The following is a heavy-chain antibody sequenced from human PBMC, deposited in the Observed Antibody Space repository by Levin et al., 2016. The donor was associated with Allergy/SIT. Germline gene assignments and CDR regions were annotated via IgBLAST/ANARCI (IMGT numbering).Heavy chain of an antibody. CDR3: ARDLRNGYSSSSFYGMDV. Sequence: SETLSLTCTVSGGSISSYYWSWIRQPPGKGLEWIGYIYYSGSTNYNPSLKSRVTISVDTSKNQFSLKLSSVTAADTAVYYCARDLRNGYSSSSFYGMDVWGQGTTVTVSS. J-gene: IGHJ6*02. CDR2: IYYSGST. CDR1: GGSISSYY. V-gene: IGHV4-59*01. D-gene: IGHD6-6*01.